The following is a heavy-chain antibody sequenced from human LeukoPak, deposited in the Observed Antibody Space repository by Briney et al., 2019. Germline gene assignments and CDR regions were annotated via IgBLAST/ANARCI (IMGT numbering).Heavy chain of an antibody. D-gene: IGHD2-21*02. CDR2: ISATGIRT. CDR3: LLTYCSGDCYRVWDY. J-gene: IGHJ4*02. Sequence: GSLRLSCAASGFTFNNYAMSWVRQAPGKRLQWVSAISATGIRTYYADSVKGRFTISRDNYKNTLYLQMNSLRAEDTAVYYCLLTYCSGDCYRVWDYWGQGTLVTVSS. CDR1: GFTFNNYA. V-gene: IGHV3-23*01.